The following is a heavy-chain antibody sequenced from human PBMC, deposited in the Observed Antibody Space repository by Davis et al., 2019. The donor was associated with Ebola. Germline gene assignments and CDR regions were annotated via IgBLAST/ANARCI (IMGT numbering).Heavy chain of an antibody. CDR1: GFTFSGRA. Sequence: PGGSLRLSCAVSGFTFSGRAMCWVRQAPGKGLEWVSSIDISGDNTFYADSVKGRFTISRDNFRNTVYLQMNSLRAEDTAVYYCAKPPGEELYKRYYYYMDVWGKGTTVTVSS. D-gene: IGHD1-26*01. CDR3: AKPPGEELYKRYYYYMDV. V-gene: IGHV3-23*05. J-gene: IGHJ6*03. CDR2: IDISGDNT.